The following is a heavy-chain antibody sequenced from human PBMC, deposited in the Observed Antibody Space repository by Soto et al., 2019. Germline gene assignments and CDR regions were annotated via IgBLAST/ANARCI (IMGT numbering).Heavy chain of an antibody. CDR2: IYWDDDK. CDR3: ARYYFGSGLYFFDY. Sequence: QITLEESGPTLVKPTQTLTLTCTFSGFSLSTSGVGVGWIRQPPGEALEWLTLIYWDDDKRYSPSLKTRLTITKDTSKNQVVLTMTNMDPVDTATYYCARYYFGSGLYFFDYWGQEPWSPSPQ. V-gene: IGHV2-5*02. D-gene: IGHD3-10*01. CDR1: GFSLSTSGVG. J-gene: IGHJ4*01.